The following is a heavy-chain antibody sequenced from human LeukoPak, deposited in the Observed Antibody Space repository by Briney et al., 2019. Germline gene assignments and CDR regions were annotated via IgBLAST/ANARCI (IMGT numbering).Heavy chain of an antibody. D-gene: IGHD1-7*01. V-gene: IGHV3-30*18. J-gene: IGHJ6*02. CDR2: ISYDGSNK. Sequence: GRSLRLSCAASGFTFSSYGMHWVRQAPGKGLEWVAVISYDGSNKYYADSVKGRFTISRDNSKNTLYLQMNSPRAEDTAVYYCAKETTRGYYYYYGMDVWGQGTTVTVSS. CDR1: GFTFSSYG. CDR3: AKETTRGYYYYYGMDV.